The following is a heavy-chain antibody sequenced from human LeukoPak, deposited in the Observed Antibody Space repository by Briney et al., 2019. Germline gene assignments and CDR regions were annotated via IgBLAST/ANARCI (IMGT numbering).Heavy chain of an antibody. CDR2: ISGSGAGT. J-gene: IGHJ3*01. CDR1: GFTFSSYA. V-gene: IGHV3-23*01. Sequence: GGSLRLSCAASGFTFSSYAMSWVRQAPGKGLEWVSAISGSGAGTYYADSVKGRFTISRDNSKNTVYLQMNSLRAEDTALYYCATPILTYPDRAWGQGTMVTVSP. D-gene: IGHD3-9*01. CDR3: ATPILTYPDRA.